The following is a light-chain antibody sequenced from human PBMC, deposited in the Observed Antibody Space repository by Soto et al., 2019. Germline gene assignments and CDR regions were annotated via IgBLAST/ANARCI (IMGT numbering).Light chain of an antibody. CDR1: QSISNY. CDR2: AAS. V-gene: IGKV1-39*01. CDR3: QQSYTRT. J-gene: IGKJ1*01. Sequence: DIQLTQSPSSLSASVGDRVSIFCRASQSISNYLNWYQQKPGKAPKVLIFAASRLQSGVPSRFSGSGSGTDFTLTTSSLQPEDFATYYCQQSYTRTFGQGTKVDIK.